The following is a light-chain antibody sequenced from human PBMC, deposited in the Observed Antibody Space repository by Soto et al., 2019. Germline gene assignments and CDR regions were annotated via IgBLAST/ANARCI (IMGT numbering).Light chain of an antibody. CDR2: GAS. J-gene: IGKJ2*02. CDR3: QQSNDWPRT. CDR1: QSVSSN. Sequence: EIVMPQSPATLSVSPGERATLSCRASQSVSSNLAWYHHKPGQPPRLLIYGASTRATGIPARFSGSGSGTEFTLTISSLQSEDFAVYYCQQSNDWPRTFGQGTKVDIK. V-gene: IGKV3-15*01.